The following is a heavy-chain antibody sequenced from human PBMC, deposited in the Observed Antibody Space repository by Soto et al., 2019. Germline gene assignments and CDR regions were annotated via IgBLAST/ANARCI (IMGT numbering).Heavy chain of an antibody. CDR2: IIPIFGTA. D-gene: IGHD3-22*01. V-gene: IGHV1-69*06. Sequence: SVKVTCKASGGPFISYAIIWVRQAPGQGLEWMGGIIPIFGTANYAQKFQGRVTITADKSTSTAYMELSSLRSEDTAVYYCARDRGTMIVVGDWFDPWGQGTLVTVSS. J-gene: IGHJ5*02. CDR1: GGPFISYA. CDR3: ARDRGTMIVVGDWFDP.